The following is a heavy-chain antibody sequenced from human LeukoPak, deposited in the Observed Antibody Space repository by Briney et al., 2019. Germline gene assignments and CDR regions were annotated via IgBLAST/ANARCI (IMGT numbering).Heavy chain of an antibody. CDR2: SNAGNGNT. CDR3: ARALDSSGWSTPFDY. V-gene: IGHV1-3*02. D-gene: IGHD6-19*01. J-gene: IGHJ4*02. CDR1: GYTFTSYA. Sequence: ASGKVSCKASGYTFTSYAMHWVRQAPGQRLEWMGWSNAGNGNTKYSQEFQGRVTITRDTSASTAYMELSSLRSEDMAVYYCARALDSSGWSTPFDYWGQGTLVTVSS.